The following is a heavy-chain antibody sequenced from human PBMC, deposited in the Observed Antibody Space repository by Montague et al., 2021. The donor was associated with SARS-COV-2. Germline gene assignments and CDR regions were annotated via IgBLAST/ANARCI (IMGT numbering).Heavy chain of an antibody. V-gene: IGHV4-34*01. J-gene: IGHJ6*02. CDR3: ARGGPVTTFYYYYGMDV. Sequence: SETLSLTCAVSGGSFSGYYWSWIRQPPGRGLEWIGEINHSGSTNYNPSLKSRVTISVDTSKNQFSLKLSSVTAADTALYYCARGGPVTTFYYYYGMDVWGQGTTVTVSS. CDR2: INHSGST. CDR1: GGSFSGYY. D-gene: IGHD4-11*01.